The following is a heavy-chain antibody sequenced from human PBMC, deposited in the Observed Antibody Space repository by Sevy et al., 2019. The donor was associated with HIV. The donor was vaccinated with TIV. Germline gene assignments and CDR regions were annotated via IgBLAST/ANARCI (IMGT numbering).Heavy chain of an antibody. CDR2: ISWDGGST. CDR1: GFTFDDYA. CDR3: AKDTSYRYGYSSSWYKEGMNYYYGMDV. V-gene: IGHV3-43D*03. D-gene: IGHD6-13*01. J-gene: IGHJ6*02. Sequence: GGSLRLSCAASGFTFDDYAMHWVRQAPGKGLEWVSLISWDGGSTYYADSVKGRFTISRYNSKNSLYLQMNSLRAEDTALYYCAKDTSYRYGYSSSWYKEGMNYYYGMDVWGQGTTVTVSS.